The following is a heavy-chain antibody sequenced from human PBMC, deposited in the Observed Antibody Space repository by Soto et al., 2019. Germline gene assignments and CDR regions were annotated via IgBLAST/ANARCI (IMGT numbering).Heavy chain of an antibody. J-gene: IGHJ4*02. CDR1: AGAFSRNY. D-gene: IGHD3-22*01. CDR3: SRGLGYFDSSAYFSY. V-gene: IGHV4-34*01. CDR2: MKQSGST. Sequence: PSVTRSVPWAVYAGAFSRNYGNWIGQPPGRRLKWIGEMKQSGSTNYNPSLKSRVTISVDTCKTQCSLRLTSVTAAETTVYYSSRGLGYFDSSAYFSYWGQGIMVTISS.